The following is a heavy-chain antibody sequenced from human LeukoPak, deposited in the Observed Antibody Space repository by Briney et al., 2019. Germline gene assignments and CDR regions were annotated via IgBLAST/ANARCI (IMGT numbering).Heavy chain of an antibody. J-gene: IGHJ4*02. CDR2: ISYDGSNK. CDR1: GFTFSSYG. Sequence: GGSLRLSCAASGFTFSSYGMHWVRQAPGKGLEWVAVISYDGSNKYYADSVKGRFTISRDNSKNTLYLQMNSLRAEDTAAYYCAREVYDFWRKGYYFDYWGQGTLVTVSS. CDR3: AREVYDFWRKGYYFDY. D-gene: IGHD3-3*01. V-gene: IGHV3-30*03.